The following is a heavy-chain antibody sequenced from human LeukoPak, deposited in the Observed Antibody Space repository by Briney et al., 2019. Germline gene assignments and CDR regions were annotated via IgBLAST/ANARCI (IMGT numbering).Heavy chain of an antibody. V-gene: IGHV4-39*01. CDR3: ASLQVDAYYFDY. J-gene: IGHJ4*02. Sequence: SETLSLTCTVSGGTISTSSYYFAWIRQPPGKGLEWIGSVYYSGSTYYHPSLKSRVTISIDTSKNQFSLNLNSVTAADMAVYYCASLQVDAYYFDYWGQGTLVTVSS. CDR1: GGTISTSSYY. D-gene: IGHD1-1*01. CDR2: VYYSGST.